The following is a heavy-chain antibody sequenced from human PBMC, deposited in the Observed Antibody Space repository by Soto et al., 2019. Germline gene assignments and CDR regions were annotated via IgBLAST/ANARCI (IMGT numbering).Heavy chain of an antibody. CDR3: ASRDLPDYGMDV. CDR2: IIPILGIA. CDR1: GGTFSSYT. Sequence: QVQLVQSGAEVKKPGSSVKVSCKASGGTFSSYTISWVRQAPGQGLEWMGRIIPILGIANYAQKFQGRFTITADKSTRTAYMELSCLRSEDTAVYYCASRDLPDYGMDVWGQGTTVTVSS. V-gene: IGHV1-69*02. J-gene: IGHJ6*02.